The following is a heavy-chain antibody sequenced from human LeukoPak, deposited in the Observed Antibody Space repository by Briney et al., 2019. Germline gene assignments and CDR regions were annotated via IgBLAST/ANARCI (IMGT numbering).Heavy chain of an antibody. CDR3: VNAITLPY. Sequence: GGSLRLSCAASGFTFSTYSMNWVRQAPGKGLEWISYISGSSGTIYYADSVKGRFTISRDNAKKSLYLQMNSLRAEDTAAYYCVNAITLPYWGQGTLVIVSS. CDR2: ISGSSGTI. CDR1: GFTFSTYS. V-gene: IGHV3-48*01. J-gene: IGHJ4*02. D-gene: IGHD3-10*01.